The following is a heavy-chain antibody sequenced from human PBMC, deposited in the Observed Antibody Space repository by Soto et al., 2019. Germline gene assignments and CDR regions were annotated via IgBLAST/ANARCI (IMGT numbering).Heavy chain of an antibody. Sequence: EVQLLESGGGSVQPGGSLKLSCGVSGFNIPDYGVTWVRQPPGKGLEWVSGFTGGHGKTFYADSVRGRFTLSREDSRNMVYLQMDSLRVEYTAVYYCTRWNGFGDSWGQGTLVTVAS. J-gene: IGHJ4*02. D-gene: IGHD1-1*01. CDR1: GFNIPDYG. V-gene: IGHV3-23*01. CDR2: FTGGHGKT. CDR3: TRWNGFGDS.